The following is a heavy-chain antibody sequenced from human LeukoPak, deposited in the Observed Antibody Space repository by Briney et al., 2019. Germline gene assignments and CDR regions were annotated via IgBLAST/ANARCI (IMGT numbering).Heavy chain of an antibody. CDR2: IIPIFGTA. D-gene: IGHD4-23*01. J-gene: IGHJ4*02. CDR3: ARGWLAETMVVTPYNY. Sequence: SVKVSCKASGGTFSNYAISWVRQAPGQGLEWMGGIIPIFGTANYAQKFQGRVTITADEFTSTAYMELSSLRSEDTAVYCCARGWLAETMVVTPYNYWGQGTLVTVSS. CDR1: GGTFSNYA. V-gene: IGHV1-69*13.